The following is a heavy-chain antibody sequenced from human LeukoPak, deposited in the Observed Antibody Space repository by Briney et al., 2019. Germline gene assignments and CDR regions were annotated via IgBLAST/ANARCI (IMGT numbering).Heavy chain of an antibody. CDR3: ARSGGSVAMVRGVIDGWFDP. Sequence: SETLSLTCTVSGGSISSFYWSWIWHPPGEGQEWSWYIYYSGSTNTNPSLKSRATISVDTSKVQFSLKLSSVTAADTAVYYCARSGGSVAMVRGVIDGWFDPWGQGTLVTVSS. CDR1: GGSISSFY. D-gene: IGHD3-10*01. CDR2: IYYSGST. J-gene: IGHJ5*02. V-gene: IGHV4-59*01.